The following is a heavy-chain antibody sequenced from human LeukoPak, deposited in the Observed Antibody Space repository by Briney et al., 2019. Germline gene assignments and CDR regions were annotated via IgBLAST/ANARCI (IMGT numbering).Heavy chain of an antibody. J-gene: IGHJ4*02. D-gene: IGHD6-19*01. V-gene: IGHV4-34*01. CDR3: ARGLYSSGWYFVY. CDR2: INHSGST. Sequence: PSETLSLTCAVYGGSFSGYYWSWIRQPPGKGLEWIGEINHSGSTNYNPSLKSRVTISVDTSKNQFSLKLSSVTAADTAVYYCARGLYSSGWYFVYWGQGTLVTVSS. CDR1: GGSFSGYY.